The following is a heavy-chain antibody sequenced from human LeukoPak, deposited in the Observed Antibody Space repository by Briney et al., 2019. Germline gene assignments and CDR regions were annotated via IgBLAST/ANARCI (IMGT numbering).Heavy chain of an antibody. CDR1: GGTFSSYA. D-gene: IGHD3-3*01. Sequence: SVTVSCKASGGTFSSYAISWVRQAPGQGLEWMGGIIPIFGTANYAQKFQGRVTITTDESTSTAYMELSSLRSEGTAVYYCARNDYDFWSGYGGYYMDVWGKGTTVTVSS. CDR2: IIPIFGTA. J-gene: IGHJ6*03. CDR3: ARNDYDFWSGYGGYYMDV. V-gene: IGHV1-69*05.